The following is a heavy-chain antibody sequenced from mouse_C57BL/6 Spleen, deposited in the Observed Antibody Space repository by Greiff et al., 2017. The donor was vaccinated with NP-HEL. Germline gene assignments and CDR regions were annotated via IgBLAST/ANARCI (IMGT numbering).Heavy chain of an antibody. V-gene: IGHV1-26*01. Sequence: VQLQQSGPELVKPGASVKISCKASGYTFTDYYMNWVKQSHGKSLEWIGDINPNNGGTSYNQKFKGKATLTVDKSSSTAYMELRSLTSEDSAVXYCARYGPFAYWGQGTLVTVSA. CDR2: INPNNGGT. CDR3: ARYGPFAY. CDR1: GYTFTDYY. D-gene: IGHD1-1*02. J-gene: IGHJ3*01.